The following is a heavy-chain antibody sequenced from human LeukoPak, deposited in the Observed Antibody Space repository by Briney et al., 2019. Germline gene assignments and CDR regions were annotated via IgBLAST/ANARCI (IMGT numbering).Heavy chain of an antibody. D-gene: IGHD3-9*01. Sequence: SQTLSLTCTVSGGSISSGAYYWSWIRQHPGKGLEWIGYFYYSGSTYYNPSLKSRVTISVDTSKNQFSLKLSSVTAADTAVYYCARVHYDILTGYTYFFDYWGQGTLVTVSS. CDR1: GGSISSGAYY. V-gene: IGHV4-31*03. J-gene: IGHJ4*02. CDR3: ARVHYDILTGYTYFFDY. CDR2: FYYSGST.